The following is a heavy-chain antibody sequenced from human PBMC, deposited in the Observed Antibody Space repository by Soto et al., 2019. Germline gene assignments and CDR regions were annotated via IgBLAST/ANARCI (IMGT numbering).Heavy chain of an antibody. CDR2: ISYDGNNK. CDR3: AKGIVGYVFGVQDYYFGMEV. Sequence: QVQLVESGGGVVQPGRSLRLSCGASGFKFSTYGMHWVRQAPGKGLEWVAVISYDGNNKDYADSVKGRFTISRDNSKNTSYLQMNSLRAADTAVYYCAKGIVGYVFGVQDYYFGMEVWGQGTTVAVSS. D-gene: IGHD1-26*01. CDR1: GFKFSTYG. V-gene: IGHV3-30*18. J-gene: IGHJ6*02.